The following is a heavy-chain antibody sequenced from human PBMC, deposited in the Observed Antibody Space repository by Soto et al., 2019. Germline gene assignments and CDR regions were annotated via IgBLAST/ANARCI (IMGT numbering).Heavy chain of an antibody. V-gene: IGHV4-34*01. J-gene: IGHJ2*01. Sequence: QVQLQQWGAGLLKPSETLSLTCAVYGGSFSGYYWSWIRQPPGKGLEWIGEINHSGSTNYNPSLKSRVTISVDTSKNQFSLKLSSVPAADTAVYYCARGRPRQRYDFWSGYRNWYFDLWGRGTLVTVSS. CDR2: INHSGST. CDR1: GGSFSGYY. D-gene: IGHD3-3*01. CDR3: ARGRPRQRYDFWSGYRNWYFDL.